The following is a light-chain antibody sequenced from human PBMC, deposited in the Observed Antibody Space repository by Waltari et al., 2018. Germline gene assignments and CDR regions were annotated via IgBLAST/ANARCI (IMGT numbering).Light chain of an antibody. CDR1: QSTTDS. V-gene: IGKV3-15*01. Sequence: EIVMTQSPATLSVSPGERVTPPRRASQSTTDSLAWYQQRSGQAPSLLIHRASVRATGVPARFSGSGSGTEFTLTITSLQSEDFAVYYCQQYHEWPRTFGQGTRVDIK. J-gene: IGKJ1*01. CDR2: RAS. CDR3: QQYHEWPRT.